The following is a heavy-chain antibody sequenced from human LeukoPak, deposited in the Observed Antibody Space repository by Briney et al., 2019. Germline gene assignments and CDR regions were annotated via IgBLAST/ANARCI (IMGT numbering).Heavy chain of an antibody. D-gene: IGHD6-19*01. V-gene: IGHV4-39*07. J-gene: IGHJ4*02. Sequence: SETLSLTCTVSGGSISSSSYYWGWIRQPPGKGLEWIGSIYYSGSTYYNPSLKSRVTISVDTSKNQFSLKLSSVTAADTAVYYCARGHVTRAAVADYWGQGTLVTVSS. CDR1: GGSISSSSYY. CDR3: ARGHVTRAAVADY. CDR2: IYYSGST.